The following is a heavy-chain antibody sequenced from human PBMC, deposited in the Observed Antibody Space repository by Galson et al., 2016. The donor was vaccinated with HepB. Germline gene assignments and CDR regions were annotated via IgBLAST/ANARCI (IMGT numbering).Heavy chain of an antibody. J-gene: IGHJ4*01. CDR2: ISNDGNNK. Sequence: SLRLSCAASGFRFGTYAMHWVRQAPGKGLEWVAGISNDGNNKNYIDSAKGRFTISRDNFRNTGYLQLSSLRVEDTAVYYCARDGGAAWIQLWFDNWGHGTLVTVSS. CDR1: GFRFGTYA. V-gene: IGHV3-30-3*01. CDR3: ARDGGAAWIQLWFDN. D-gene: IGHD5-18*01.